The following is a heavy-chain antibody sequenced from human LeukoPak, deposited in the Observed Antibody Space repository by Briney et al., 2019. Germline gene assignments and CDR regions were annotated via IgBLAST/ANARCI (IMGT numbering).Heavy chain of an antibody. CDR3: AKDTRKYYGSGSYPDY. CDR2: ITATGDVT. V-gene: IGHV3-23*01. CDR1: GFTFSSHA. J-gene: IGHJ4*02. Sequence: GGSLRLSCAASGFTFSSHAMNWVRQDPGKGLEWVSVITATGDVTKYADSVKGRFTISRDNSKNTLYLQMNSLRAEDTAVYYCAKDTRKYYGSGSYPDYWGQGTLVTVSS. D-gene: IGHD3-10*01.